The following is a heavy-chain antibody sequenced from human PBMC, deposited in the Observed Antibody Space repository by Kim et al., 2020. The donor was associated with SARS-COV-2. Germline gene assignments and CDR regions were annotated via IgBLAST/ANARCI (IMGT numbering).Heavy chain of an antibody. Sequence: GGSLRLSCAASGFTFSSYAMHWVRQAPGKGLEWVAVIWYDGSNKYYADSVKGRFTISRDNSKNTLYLQMNSLRAEDTAVYYCAKAFGYCSSTSCYKSRFDPWGQGTLVTVSS. J-gene: IGHJ5*02. D-gene: IGHD2-2*02. CDR3: AKAFGYCSSTSCYKSRFDP. CDR1: GFTFSSYA. CDR2: IWYDGSNK. V-gene: IGHV3-33*06.